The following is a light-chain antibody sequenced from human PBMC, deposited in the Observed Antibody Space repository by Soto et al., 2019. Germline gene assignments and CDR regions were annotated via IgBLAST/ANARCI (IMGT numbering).Light chain of an antibody. CDR1: QSVSSY. CDR3: QQRSNWPRT. V-gene: IGKV3-11*01. Sequence: EIVLTQSPATLSLSPGERATLSCRASQSVSSYLAWYQQKPGQAPRLLIYDASNRATGIPARFSGSGSGTAFTLTISSLEPEDFAVYYWQQRSNWPRTFGGGTKVEIK. CDR2: DAS. J-gene: IGKJ4*01.